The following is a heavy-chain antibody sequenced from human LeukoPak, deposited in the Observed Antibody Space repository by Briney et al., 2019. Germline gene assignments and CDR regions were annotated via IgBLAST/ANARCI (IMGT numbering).Heavy chain of an antibody. CDR3: ARGKLITGTTMCWFDP. CDR1: GGSISSSSYY. D-gene: IGHD1-7*01. Sequence: MTSETLSLTCTVSGGSISSSSYYWGWIRQPPGKGLEWIGSIYYSGSTYYNPSLKSRVTISVDTSKNQFSLKLSSVTAADTAVYYCARGKLITGTTMCWFDPWGQGALVTVSS. CDR2: IYYSGST. J-gene: IGHJ5*02. V-gene: IGHV4-39*07.